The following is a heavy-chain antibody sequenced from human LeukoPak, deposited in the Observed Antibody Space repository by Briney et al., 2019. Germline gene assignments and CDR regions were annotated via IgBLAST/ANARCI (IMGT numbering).Heavy chain of an antibody. V-gene: IGHV4-30-4*01. Sequence: SETLSLTCAVYGVSFSDYYWSWIRQPPGKGLEWTGNSYYSGSTYYNPSLKSRVTISVDTSKNQFSLKLSSVTAADTAVYYCARGTYDSSGYYYGFDYWGQGTLVTVSS. D-gene: IGHD3-22*01. J-gene: IGHJ4*02. CDR3: ARGTYDSSGYYYGFDY. CDR1: GVSFSDYY. CDR2: SYYSGST.